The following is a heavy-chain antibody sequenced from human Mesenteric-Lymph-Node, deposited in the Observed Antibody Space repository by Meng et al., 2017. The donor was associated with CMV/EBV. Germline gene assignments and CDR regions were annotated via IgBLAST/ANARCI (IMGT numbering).Heavy chain of an antibody. CDR2: ISTSGRTI. CDR1: GFTFSSYE. J-gene: IGHJ2*01. Sequence: GGSLRLSCAASGFTFSSYEMNWVRQAPGKGLEWISYISTSGRTIYYEDTVKGRFTISRDNAKNSLYLQMNSLRDEDTAVYYCAKNHGDPYYYFDLWGRGTLVTVSS. CDR3: AKNHGDPYYYFDL. D-gene: IGHD1-14*01. V-gene: IGHV3-48*03.